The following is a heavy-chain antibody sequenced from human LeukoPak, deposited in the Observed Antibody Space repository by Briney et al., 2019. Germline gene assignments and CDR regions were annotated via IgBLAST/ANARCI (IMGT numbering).Heavy chain of an antibody. D-gene: IGHD2-2*01. V-gene: IGHV4-59*11. J-gene: IGHJ4*02. Sequence: KASETLSLTCTVSGGSITDHYWSWIRQPPGKGLELTGHIHSTGNTFYKPSLKSRITISLDTSRNQFSPRLSSVTAADTAVYYCARFSSGCSTASCYLDYWGQGTLVTVSS. CDR2: IHSTGNT. CDR1: GGSITDHY. CDR3: ARFSSGCSTASCYLDY.